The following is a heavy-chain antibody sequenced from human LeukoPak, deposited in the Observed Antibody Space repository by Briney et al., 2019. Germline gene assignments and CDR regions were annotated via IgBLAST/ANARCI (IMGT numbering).Heavy chain of an antibody. CDR2: IIPIFGTA. Sequence: PVASEKVSCKASGGTFSSYAISWVRQAPGQGLEWMGGIIPIFGTANYAQKFQGRVTITADESTSTAYMELSSLRSEDTAVYYCARGDLDRYFDYWGQGTLVTVSS. D-gene: IGHD3-16*01. V-gene: IGHV1-69*13. CDR1: GGTFSSYA. J-gene: IGHJ4*02. CDR3: ARGDLDRYFDY.